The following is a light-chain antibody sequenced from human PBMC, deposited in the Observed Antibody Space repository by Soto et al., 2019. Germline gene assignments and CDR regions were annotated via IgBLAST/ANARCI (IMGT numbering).Light chain of an antibody. V-gene: IGLV2-8*01. CDR1: SSDVGGYNF. CDR2: EVS. Sequence: QSALTQPPSASGSPGQSVTISCTGTSSDVGGYNFVSWYQQHPGKVPKPMIYEVSKRPSGVPDRFSGSKSGNTASLTDSGLQAEDEADYYCCSFGGGNKVLFGGGTKLTVL. CDR3: CSFGGGNKVL. J-gene: IGLJ3*02.